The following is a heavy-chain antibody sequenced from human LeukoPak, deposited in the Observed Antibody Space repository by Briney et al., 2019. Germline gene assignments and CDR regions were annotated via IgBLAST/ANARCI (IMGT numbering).Heavy chain of an antibody. CDR2: IYTSGST. D-gene: IGHD6-25*01. Sequence: PSETLSLTCTVSGGSISSGSYYWSWIRQPAGTRLEWIGRIYTSGSTNYNPSLKSRVTISVDTSKNQFSLKVRSVTAADTAVYYCARAAAKLSYMDVWGKGTTVTVSS. V-gene: IGHV4-61*02. CDR3: ARAAAKLSYMDV. J-gene: IGHJ6*03. CDR1: GGSISSGSYY.